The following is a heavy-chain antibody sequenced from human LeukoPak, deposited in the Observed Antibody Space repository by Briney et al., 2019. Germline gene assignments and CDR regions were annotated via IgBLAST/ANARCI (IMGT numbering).Heavy chain of an antibody. V-gene: IGHV3-30*18. Sequence: GGSLRLSCAASGFTFSSYGMHWVRQAPGQGLEWVAVISYDGFNKYYGDSVKGRFTISRDNSKITLYLQMDSLRAEDTAVYYCAKEGRVTDYYFDYWGQGTLVTVSS. J-gene: IGHJ4*02. D-gene: IGHD3-16*01. CDR1: GFTFSSYG. CDR2: ISYDGFNK. CDR3: AKEGRVTDYYFDY.